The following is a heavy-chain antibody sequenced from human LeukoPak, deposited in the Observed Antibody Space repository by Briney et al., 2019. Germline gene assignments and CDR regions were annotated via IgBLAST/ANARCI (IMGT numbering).Heavy chain of an antibody. D-gene: IGHD1-1*01. CDR3: AREAIGTTKSDDAFDM. Sequence: GRSLRLSCAASGFTFSGFPMHWVRQAPGKGLEWVAVISYDGSTKYYADSVKGRFTISRDNSKSTLLLQMNSLRAEDTAVYYCAREAIGTTKSDDAFDMWGQGTMVTVSS. CDR2: ISYDGSTK. CDR1: GFTFSGFP. V-gene: IGHV3-30-3*01. J-gene: IGHJ3*02.